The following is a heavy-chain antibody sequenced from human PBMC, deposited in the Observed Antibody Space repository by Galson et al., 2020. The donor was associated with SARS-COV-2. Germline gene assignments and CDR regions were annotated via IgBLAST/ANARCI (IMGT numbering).Heavy chain of an antibody. J-gene: IGHJ5*02. Sequence: ETSETLSLTCTVSGGSISSSSYYWGWIRQPPGKGLEWIGSIYYSGSTYYNPSLKSRVTISVDTSKNQFSLKLSSVTAADTAVYYCARHIRGYCSGGSCYGSWFDPWGQGTLVTVSS. CDR1: GGSISSSSYY. V-gene: IGHV4-39*01. D-gene: IGHD2-15*01. CDR3: ARHIRGYCSGGSCYGSWFDP. CDR2: IYYSGST.